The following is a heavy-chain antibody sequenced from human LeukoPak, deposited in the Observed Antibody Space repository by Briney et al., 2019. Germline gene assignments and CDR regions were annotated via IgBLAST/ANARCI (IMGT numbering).Heavy chain of an antibody. CDR3: AKGQTRITRTNLHDY. J-gene: IGHJ4*02. CDR2: ISGDGGST. Sequence: GGSLRLSCAASGFTFDDCAMHWVRQAPGKGLEWVSLISGDGGSTYYADSVKGRFTISRDNSKNSLYLQMNSLRTEDTALYYCAKGQTRITRTNLHDYWGQGTLVTVSS. D-gene: IGHD1-7*01. CDR1: GFTFDDCA. V-gene: IGHV3-43*02.